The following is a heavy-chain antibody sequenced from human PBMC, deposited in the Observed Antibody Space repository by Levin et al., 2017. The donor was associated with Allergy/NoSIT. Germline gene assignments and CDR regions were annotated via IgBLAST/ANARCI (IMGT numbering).Heavy chain of an antibody. D-gene: IGHD5-18*01. Sequence: GESLKISCAASGFIFSSYSMNWVRQAPGKGLEWLSYIRSDSSTIYYADSVKGRFTISRDNAKNSLYLQMNSLRAEDTAVYYCARVGPYSYGADYWGQGTLVTVSS. V-gene: IGHV3-48*01. J-gene: IGHJ4*02. CDR2: IRSDSSTI. CDR1: GFIFSSYS. CDR3: ARVGPYSYGADY.